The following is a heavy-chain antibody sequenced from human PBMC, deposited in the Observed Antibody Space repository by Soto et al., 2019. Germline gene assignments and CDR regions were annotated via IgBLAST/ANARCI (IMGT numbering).Heavy chain of an antibody. J-gene: IGHJ5*02. CDR1: GGTFSSYT. V-gene: IGHV1-69*13. CDR2: IIPIFGTA. CDR3: ASDFWSGYLNWFDP. Sequence: KPPAASVKVSCKASGGTFSSYTISWVRQAPGQGLEWMGRIIPIFGTANYAQKFQGRVTITADESTSTAYMELSSLRSEDTAVYYCASDFWSGYLNWFDPWGQGTLVTVSS. D-gene: IGHD3-3*01.